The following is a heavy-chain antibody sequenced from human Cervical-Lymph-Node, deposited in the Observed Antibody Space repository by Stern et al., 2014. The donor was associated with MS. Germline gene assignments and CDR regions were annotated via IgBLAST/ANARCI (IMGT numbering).Heavy chain of an antibody. Sequence: EVHLVESGGGLIQPGGSLRLSCAASGFTVSGNYVTWVRPAPGKGLEWVSVTYSGGNTYYADSVQGRFTVSRDNSRNTLFLQMNGLRAEDTAVYYCALTRETDEYLHHWGQGTLVTVSS. CDR2: TYSGGNT. J-gene: IGHJ1*01. V-gene: IGHV3-53*01. CDR3: ALTRETDEYLHH. CDR1: GFTVSGNY.